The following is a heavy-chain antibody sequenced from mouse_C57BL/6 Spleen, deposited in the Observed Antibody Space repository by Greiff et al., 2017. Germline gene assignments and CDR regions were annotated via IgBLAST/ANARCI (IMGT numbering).Heavy chain of an antibody. J-gene: IGHJ1*03. Sequence: QVQLQQSGPGLVQPSQSLSITCTVSGFSLTSYGVHWVRQPPGKGLEWLGVIWSGGGTDYNAAFISRLSISKDNSKRQVFFKMNSLQADDTAIYYCAKNYDGYWYFDVWGTGTTVTVSS. CDR1: GFSLTSYG. CDR3: AKNYDGYWYFDV. V-gene: IGHV2-4*01. D-gene: IGHD2-3*01. CDR2: IWSGGGT.